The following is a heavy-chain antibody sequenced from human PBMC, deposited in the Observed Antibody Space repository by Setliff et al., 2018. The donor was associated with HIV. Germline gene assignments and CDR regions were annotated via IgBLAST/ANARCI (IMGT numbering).Heavy chain of an antibody. CDR1: GGTFSASG. J-gene: IGHJ4*02. CDR2: IIPAFGTA. V-gene: IGHV1-69*13. D-gene: IGHD3-10*01. CDR3: VFWAHSGTWPFDY. Sequence: SVKVSCKASGGTFSASGFSWVRQAPGQGLEWMGGIIPAFGTADYAQKFQGRVTITADASTSTAYMELISLRSEDTAVYYCVFWAHSGTWPFDYWGQGTLVTVSS.